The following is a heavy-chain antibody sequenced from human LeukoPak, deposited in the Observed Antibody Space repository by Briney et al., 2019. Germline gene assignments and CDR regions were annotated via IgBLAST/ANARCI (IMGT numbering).Heavy chain of an antibody. CDR3: ARRAGTGGRDYFDY. J-gene: IGHJ4*02. D-gene: IGHD3/OR15-3a*01. CDR1: GVSISNYF. Sequence: PSETLSLTCTVSGVSISNYFWSWIRQPPGEGLEWIGYVYYSGSTNYNPSLKSRVTISVETSKNQFSLNLSSVTAADTAVYYCARRAGTGGRDYFDYWGQGTLVTVSS. V-gene: IGHV4-59*08. CDR2: VYYSGST.